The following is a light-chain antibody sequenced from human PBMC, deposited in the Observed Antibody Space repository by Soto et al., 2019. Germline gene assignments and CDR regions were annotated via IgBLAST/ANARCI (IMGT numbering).Light chain of an antibody. J-gene: IGKJ4*01. CDR1: QSVSSH. V-gene: IGKV3-20*01. Sequence: EIVLTQSPGTLSLSPGERATLSCRASQSVSSHLAWYQQRPGQAPRLLIYGASSRATGIPDRCSGSWSGTDFTLTISRLEPEDFALYYCQQYGNSPPLTFGGGTKVEIK. CDR3: QQYGNSPPLT. CDR2: GAS.